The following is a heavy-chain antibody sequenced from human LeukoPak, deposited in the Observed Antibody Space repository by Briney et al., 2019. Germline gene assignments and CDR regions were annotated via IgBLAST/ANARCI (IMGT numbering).Heavy chain of an antibody. Sequence: GESLKISCKGSGYSFTNYWIGWVRQMPGKGLEWMGIIYPGDSDTRYSPSFQGQVTISADKSISTAYLQWSSLKASDTAMYYCARRGVESAAPDAFDIWGQGTMVTVSS. V-gene: IGHV5-51*01. CDR1: GYSFTNYW. CDR2: IYPGDSDT. J-gene: IGHJ3*02. CDR3: ARRGVESAAPDAFDI. D-gene: IGHD6-25*01.